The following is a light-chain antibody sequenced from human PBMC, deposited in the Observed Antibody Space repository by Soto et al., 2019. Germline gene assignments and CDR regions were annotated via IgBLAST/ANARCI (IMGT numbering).Light chain of an antibody. CDR3: SSYTSSNTQF. J-gene: IGLJ2*01. CDR1: SSDVGGYNY. Sequence: QSALTQPASVSGSPGQSITISCTGTSSDVGGYNYVSWCQQYPGQAPKLILYEVNFRPSGVSNRFSGSKSGNTASLTISGLQAEDEADYYCSSYTSSNTQFFGGGTKLTVL. V-gene: IGLV2-14*01. CDR2: EVN.